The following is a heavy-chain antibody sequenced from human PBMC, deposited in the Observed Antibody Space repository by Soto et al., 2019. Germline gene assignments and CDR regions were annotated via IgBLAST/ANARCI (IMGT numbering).Heavy chain of an antibody. CDR2: IYSTGSK. CDR1: GFSVSSNY. V-gene: IGHV3-53*02. CDR3: ARSVVVVIRTFNWYFDL. Sequence: EVQLVETGGGLIQPGGPLRLSCAASGFSVSSNYMSWVRQAPGKGLEWVSVIYSTGSKYYADFVKGRFIISRDNSKDTLYLEMNNLGAEDTAVYYCARSVVVVIRTFNWYFDLWGRGTLVTVSS. J-gene: IGHJ2*01. D-gene: IGHD3-22*01.